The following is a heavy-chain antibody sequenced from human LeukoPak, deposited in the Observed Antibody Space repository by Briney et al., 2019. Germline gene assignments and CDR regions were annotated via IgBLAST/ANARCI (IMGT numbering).Heavy chain of an antibody. D-gene: IGHD2-15*01. V-gene: IGHV3-30*18. J-gene: IGHJ3*02. Sequence: GGSLRLSCAASAFTSSSYSMNWVRQAPGKGLEWVAVISYDGSNKYYADSVKGRFTISRDNSKNTLYLQMNSLRAEDTAVYYCAKDLSLIVVVVAAPDIWGQGTMVTVSS. CDR2: ISYDGSNK. CDR1: AFTSSSYS. CDR3: AKDLSLIVVVVAAPDI.